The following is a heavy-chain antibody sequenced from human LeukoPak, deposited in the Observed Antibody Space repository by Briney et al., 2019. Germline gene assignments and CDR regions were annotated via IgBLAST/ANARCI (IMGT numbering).Heavy chain of an antibody. CDR1: GYIFTSYG. V-gene: IGHV1-18*01. Sequence: GASVKVSCKASGYIFTSYGISWVRQAPGQGLEWMGWISAYNGNTNYAQKLQGRVTMTTDASTSTAYMELRSLRSDDTAVYYCARVSYGDPFYYYYYGMDVWGQGTTVTVSS. J-gene: IGHJ6*02. CDR2: ISAYNGNT. CDR3: ARVSYGDPFYYYYYGMDV. D-gene: IGHD4-17*01.